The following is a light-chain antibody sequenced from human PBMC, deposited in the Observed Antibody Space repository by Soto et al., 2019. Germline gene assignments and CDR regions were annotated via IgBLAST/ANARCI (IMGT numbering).Light chain of an antibody. J-gene: IGLJ2*01. CDR3: SSYTSSSTLV. V-gene: IGLV2-8*01. Sequence: QSVLTQPPSASGSPGQSVTISCTGTSSDVGTYKYVPWYQQHPGKAPKLMIYEVSKRPSGVPDRFSGSKSGNTASLTVSGLQAEDEADYYCSSYTSSSTLVFGGGTKVTVL. CDR1: SSDVGTYKY. CDR2: EVS.